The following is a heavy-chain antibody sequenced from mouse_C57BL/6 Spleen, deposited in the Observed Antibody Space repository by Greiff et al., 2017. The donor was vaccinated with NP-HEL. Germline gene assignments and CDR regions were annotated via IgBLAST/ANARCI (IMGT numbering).Heavy chain of an antibody. CDR3: ARLLYAMDY. V-gene: IGHV1-64*01. CDR1: GYTFTSYW. D-gene: IGHD1-1*01. J-gene: IGHJ4*01. Sequence: QVQLKQSGAELVKPGASVKLSCKASGYTFTSYWMHWVKQRPGQGLEWIGMIHPNSGSTNYNEKFKSKATLTVDKSSSTAYMQLSSLTSEDSAVYYCARLLYAMDYWGQGTSGTVSS. CDR2: IHPNSGST.